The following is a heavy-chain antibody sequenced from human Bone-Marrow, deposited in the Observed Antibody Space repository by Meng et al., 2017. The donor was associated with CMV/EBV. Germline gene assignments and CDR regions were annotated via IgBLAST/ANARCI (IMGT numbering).Heavy chain of an antibody. CDR1: GFTFSSYA. J-gene: IGHJ6*01. CDR2: ISYDGSNK. D-gene: IGHD2-2*01. Sequence: GGSLRLSCAASGFTFSSYAMHWVRQAPGKGLEWVAVISYDGSNKYYADSVKGRFTISRDNSKNTLYLQMNSLRAEDTAVYYCARSGGGYCSSTSCPYYYGMAVWGQGTTVTGAS. CDR3: ARSGGGYCSSTSCPYYYGMAV. V-gene: IGHV3-30-3*01.